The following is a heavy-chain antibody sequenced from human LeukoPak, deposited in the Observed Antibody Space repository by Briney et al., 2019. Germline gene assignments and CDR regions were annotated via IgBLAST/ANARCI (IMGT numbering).Heavy chain of an antibody. Sequence: GGSLRLSCAASGFTFSSYAMHWVRQAPGKGLEWVAVISYDGSSKYYADSVKGRFTISRDNSKNTLYLQMNSLRAEDTAVYYCARVLSGSWDWFDPWGQGTLVTVSS. CDR1: GFTFSSYA. J-gene: IGHJ5*02. CDR3: ARVLSGSWDWFDP. V-gene: IGHV3-30-3*01. D-gene: IGHD3-22*01. CDR2: ISYDGSSK.